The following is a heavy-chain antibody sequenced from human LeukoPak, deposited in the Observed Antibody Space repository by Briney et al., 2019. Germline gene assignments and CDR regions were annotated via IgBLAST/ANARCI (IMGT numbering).Heavy chain of an antibody. V-gene: IGHV4-61*01. J-gene: IGHJ5*02. CDR3: ARESWYTNSRAAWFDP. CDR1: GDSATSGRSY. D-gene: IGHD6-13*01. Sequence: SSETLSLTCTVSGDSATSGRSYWAWIRQPPGKGLQWIGYLYYGANTKYNPSLMSRVTISLDTSKNEFSLRLRSVTAADTAVYYCARESWYTNSRAAWFDPWGQGTLVTVSS. CDR2: LYYGANT.